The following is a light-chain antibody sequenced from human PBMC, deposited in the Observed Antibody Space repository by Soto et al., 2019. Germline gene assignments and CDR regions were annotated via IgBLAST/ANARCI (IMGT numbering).Light chain of an antibody. Sequence: QSALTQPASVSGSPGQSITISCTGTSSDIGAYNYVSWYQQNPGKAPKLMIYDVSNRPSGVSNRFSGSKSGNTASLTISGLQAEDEADYYCSSYTSSGSRVFGGGTKLTV. CDR3: SSYTSSGSRV. CDR2: DVS. J-gene: IGLJ3*02. V-gene: IGLV2-14*03. CDR1: SSDIGAYNY.